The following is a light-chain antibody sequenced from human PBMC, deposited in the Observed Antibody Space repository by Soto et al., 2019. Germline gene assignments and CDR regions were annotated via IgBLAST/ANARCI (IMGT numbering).Light chain of an antibody. CDR1: QGISKY. CDR3: QKAWT. CDR2: AAS. V-gene: IGKV1-27*01. J-gene: IGKJ1*01. Sequence: DIQMTQSPSSLSASVGDRVTITCRASQGISKYLAWYQQKPGKVPKLLIYAASTLQSGVPSRFSGSGSGTDFTLTISSLQPEDVATYYCQKAWTFGQGTKVEIK.